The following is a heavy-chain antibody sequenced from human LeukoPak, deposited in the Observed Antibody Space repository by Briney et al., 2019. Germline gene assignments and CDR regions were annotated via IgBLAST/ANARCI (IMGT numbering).Heavy chain of an antibody. CDR2: INPSGGST. D-gene: IGHD6-13*01. J-gene: IGHJ5*02. Sequence: ASVKVSCKASGYTFTGYYMHWVRQAPGQGLEWMGIINPSGGSTSYAQKFQGRVTMTRNMPTSTVYMELSSLRYEDTAVYYCARDWYSRFDPWGQGTLVTVSS. CDR1: GYTFTGYY. CDR3: ARDWYSRFDP. V-gene: IGHV1-46*01.